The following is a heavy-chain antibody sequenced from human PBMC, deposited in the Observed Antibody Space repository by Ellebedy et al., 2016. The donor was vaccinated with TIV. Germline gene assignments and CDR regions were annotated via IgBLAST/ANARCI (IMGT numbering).Heavy chain of an antibody. V-gene: IGHV1-3*01. D-gene: IGHD3-3*01. Sequence: ASVKVSCXASGYTFTRYAMHWVRQAPGQRLEWMGWINAGNGNTKYSQKFQGRVTITRDTSASTAYMDLSSLRSEDTALYYCARGREFLGFLIFDYWGQGTLVTVSS. CDR3: ARGREFLGFLIFDY. J-gene: IGHJ4*02. CDR2: INAGNGNT. CDR1: GYTFTRYA.